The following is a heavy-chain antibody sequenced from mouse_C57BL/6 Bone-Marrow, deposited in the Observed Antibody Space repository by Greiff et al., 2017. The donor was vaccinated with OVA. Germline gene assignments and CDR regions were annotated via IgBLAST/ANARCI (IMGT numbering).Heavy chain of an antibody. J-gene: IGHJ1*03. Sequence: QVQLQQPGAELVMPGASVKLSCKASGYTFTSYWMHWVKQRPGQGLEWIGEIDPSDSYTNYNQKFKGKSTLTVDKSSSPAYMQLSSLTSEDSAVYYCATYYDYDVGNWYFDVWGTGTTVTVSS. CDR1: GYTFTSYW. CDR3: ATYYDYDVGNWYFDV. V-gene: IGHV1-69*01. CDR2: IDPSDSYT. D-gene: IGHD2-4*01.